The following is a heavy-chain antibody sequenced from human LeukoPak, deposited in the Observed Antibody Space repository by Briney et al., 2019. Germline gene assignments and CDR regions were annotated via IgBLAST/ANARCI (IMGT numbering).Heavy chain of an antibody. Sequence: GGSLRLSCAASGFTFSTYWMSWVRQAPGKGLEWLSYIGRSGSAIHYADSVKGRFTISRDNAENSLYLQMNSLRAEDTAVYYCARDGTPHYTTGWVFFDYWGQGTLVTVSS. CDR2: IGRSGSAI. D-gene: IGHD6-25*01. CDR3: ARDGTPHYTTGWVFFDY. V-gene: IGHV3-48*04. CDR1: GFTFSTYW. J-gene: IGHJ4*02.